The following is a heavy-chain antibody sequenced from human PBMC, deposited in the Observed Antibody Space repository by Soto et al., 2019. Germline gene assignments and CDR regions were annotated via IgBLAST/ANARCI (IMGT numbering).Heavy chain of an antibody. V-gene: IGHV1-69*02. CDR3: ARGGAIFGVVLDY. CDR1: GGTFSSYT. D-gene: IGHD3-3*01. Sequence: QVQLVQSGAEVKKPGSSVKVSCKASGGTFSSYTISWVRQAPGQGLEWMGRIIPILGIANYAQKFQGRVTITADKSTSTAYMELSSLRSDDTAVDYCARGGAIFGVVLDYWGQGTLVTASS. CDR2: IIPILGIA. J-gene: IGHJ4*02.